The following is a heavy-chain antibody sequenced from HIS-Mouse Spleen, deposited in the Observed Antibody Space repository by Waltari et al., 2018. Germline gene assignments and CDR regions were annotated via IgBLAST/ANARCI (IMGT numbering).Heavy chain of an antibody. CDR2: IYTSGST. CDR3: ARDAVVGATHSAFDI. J-gene: IGHJ3*02. V-gene: IGHV4-4*07. CDR1: GGSIRSSY. Sequence: QVQLQESGPGLVKPSETLSLTCTGSGGSIRSSYWSWIRQPAGKGLEWIGRIYTSGSTNYNPSLKSRVTMSVDTSKNQFSLKLSSVTAADTAVYYCARDAVVGATHSAFDIWGQGTMVTVSS. D-gene: IGHD1-26*01.